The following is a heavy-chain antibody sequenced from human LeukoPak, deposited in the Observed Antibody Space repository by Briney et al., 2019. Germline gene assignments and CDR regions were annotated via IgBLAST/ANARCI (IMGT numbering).Heavy chain of an antibody. Sequence: KTGGSLRLSCAASGFTFSNAWMNWVRQAPGKGLEWVGRIKSKTDGWTTDYAAPVKRRFTISRDDSKNTLYLQMNSLKTEDTAVYYCTTVPDFWSGYDIDYWGQGTLVTVSS. D-gene: IGHD3-3*01. CDR1: GFTFSNAW. CDR3: TTVPDFWSGYDIDY. CDR2: IKSKTDGWTT. J-gene: IGHJ4*02. V-gene: IGHV3-15*07.